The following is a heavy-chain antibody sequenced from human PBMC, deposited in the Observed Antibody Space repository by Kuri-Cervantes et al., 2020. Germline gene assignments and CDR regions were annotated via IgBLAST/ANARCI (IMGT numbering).Heavy chain of an antibody. CDR2: IYSGGST. Sequence: GESLKISCAASGFTVSSNYMSWVRQAPGKGLEWVSVIYSGGSTYYADSVKGRFTISRDNSKNTLYLRMNSLRAEDTAVYYCARGYYYYGMDVWGQGTTVTVYS. J-gene: IGHJ6*02. V-gene: IGHV3-53*01. CDR3: ARGYYYYGMDV. CDR1: GFTVSSNY.